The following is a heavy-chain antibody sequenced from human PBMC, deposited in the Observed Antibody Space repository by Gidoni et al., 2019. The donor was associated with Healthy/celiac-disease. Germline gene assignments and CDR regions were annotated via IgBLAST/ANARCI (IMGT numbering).Heavy chain of an antibody. CDR1: GFTFGDYA. J-gene: IGHJ4*02. CDR3: TRDLGIAATSFDY. Sequence: EVQLVESGGGLVKQGRSMRRSCTASGFTFGDYAMSWFRQAPGKGLELVGFIRSKAYGGTTEYAASVKGRFTISRDDSKSIAYLQMNSLKTEDTAVYYCTRDLGIAATSFDYWGQGTLVTVSS. V-gene: IGHV3-49*05. CDR2: IRSKAYGGTT. D-gene: IGHD6-13*01.